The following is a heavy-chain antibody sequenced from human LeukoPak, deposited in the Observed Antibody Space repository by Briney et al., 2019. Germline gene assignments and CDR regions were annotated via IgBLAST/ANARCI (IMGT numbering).Heavy chain of an antibody. CDR3: ASVSRYSSSFDY. J-gene: IGHJ4*02. Sequence: ASVKVSCKASRYTFSSYDINWVRQAPGQGPEWMGWISTYKGNTNYAQKLQGRVTMTTDTSTSTAYMELRSLRSDDTAVYYCASVSRYSSSFDYWGQGTLVTVSS. CDR2: ISTYKGNT. V-gene: IGHV1-18*01. CDR1: RYTFSSYD. D-gene: IGHD6-6*01.